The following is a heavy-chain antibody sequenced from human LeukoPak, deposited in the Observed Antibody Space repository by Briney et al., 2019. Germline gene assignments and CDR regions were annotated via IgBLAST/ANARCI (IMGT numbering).Heavy chain of an antibody. CDR1: GLIFDTFG. J-gene: IGHJ4*02. CDR3: AKSSSGWYTFDY. D-gene: IGHD6-19*01. Sequence: GGSLRLSCAASGLIFDTFGMGWVRQAPGKGLEWVSAISASGGTTNYADSVKGRFTISRDSSKNTLYLQMNSLRAEDTAVYKCAKSSSGWYTFDYWGQGTLVTVSS. CDR2: ISASGGTT. V-gene: IGHV3-23*01.